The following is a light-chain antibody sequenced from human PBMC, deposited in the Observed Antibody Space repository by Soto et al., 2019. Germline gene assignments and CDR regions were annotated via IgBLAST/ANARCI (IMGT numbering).Light chain of an antibody. CDR1: QSLHTKY. CDR2: GGS. J-gene: IGKJ1*01. CDR3: QHYDASQWT. Sequence: EIVLTQSPGTLSLAPGERATLSCRAGQSLHTKYFTWYQQIPGQAPRLLIFGGSNRATGIPDRFSGSGSGTDFTLTISRLEPDDFAVYYCQHYDASQWTFGQGTKVEI. V-gene: IGKV3-20*01.